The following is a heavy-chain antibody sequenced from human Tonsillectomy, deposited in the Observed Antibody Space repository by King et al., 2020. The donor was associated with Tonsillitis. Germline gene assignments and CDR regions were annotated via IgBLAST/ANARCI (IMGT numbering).Heavy chain of an antibody. CDR3: ARHSSGYYFDY. J-gene: IGHJ4*02. CDR1: GYTFTSYG. V-gene: IGHV1-18*01. CDR2: ISAYDGHT. Sequence: VQLVESGAEVKKPGASVKVSCKASGYTFTSYGINWVRQAPGQGLEWMGWISAYDGHTNYAQKLQGRVTMTTDTSTSTAYMELRSLRSDDTAMYYCARHSSGYYFDYWGQGTLVTVSS. D-gene: IGHD6-19*01.